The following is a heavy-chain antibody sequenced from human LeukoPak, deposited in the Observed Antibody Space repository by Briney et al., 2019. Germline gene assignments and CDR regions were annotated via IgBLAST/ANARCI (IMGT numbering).Heavy chain of an antibody. CDR3: AREDIPMVLSLDH. V-gene: IGHV3-23*01. J-gene: IGHJ4*02. CDR1: GFTFSSYA. D-gene: IGHD3-10*01. Sequence: GGSLRLSCAASGFTFSSYAMSWVRQAPGKGLEWVSAISGGGDDTYYADSVRGRFTVSRDNSRNTLYVQMTSLRAEDTAVYYCAREDIPMVLSLDHWGQGTLVTVSS. CDR2: ISGGGDDT.